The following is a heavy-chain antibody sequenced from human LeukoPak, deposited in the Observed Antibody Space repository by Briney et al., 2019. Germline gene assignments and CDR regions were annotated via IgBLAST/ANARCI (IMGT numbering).Heavy chain of an antibody. Sequence: LSETLSLTCTVSGGSISSYYWNWIRQPAGKGLEWIGRIYTSGSTNYNPSLKSRVSMSVDTSKNQFSLKLSSVTAADTAVYYCARGKVVAGTPGQNSWDSWGQGTLVTVSS. V-gene: IGHV4-4*07. CDR1: GGSISSYY. D-gene: IGHD6-19*01. CDR2: IYTSGST. CDR3: ARGKVVAGTPGQNSWDS. J-gene: IGHJ4*02.